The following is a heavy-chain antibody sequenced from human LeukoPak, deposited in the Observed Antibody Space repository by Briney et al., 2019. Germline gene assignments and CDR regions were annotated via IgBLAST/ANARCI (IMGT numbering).Heavy chain of an antibody. CDR2: ISDNGRTI. CDR1: GFTFSDYY. J-gene: IGHJ4*02. D-gene: IGHD3-16*02. CDR3: XXDXXDYVWGSYRESNYFDY. Sequence: PGGSLRLSCAASGFTFSDYYMSWIRQAPGKGLEWVSYISDNGRTIYYADSVRGRFTISRDNAKKSLYLQMNSLRVEDTAVYYCXXDXXDYVWGSYRESNYFDYWGQGTLVTVSS. V-gene: IGHV3-11*01.